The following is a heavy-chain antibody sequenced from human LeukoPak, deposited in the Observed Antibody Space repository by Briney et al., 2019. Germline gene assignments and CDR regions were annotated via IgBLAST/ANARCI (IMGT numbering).Heavy chain of an antibody. CDR2: IRYDGSNQ. D-gene: IGHD4-23*01. CDR1: GFTFSSYG. J-gene: IGHJ6*03. Sequence: GGSLRLSCAASGFTFSSYGMHWVRQAPGKGLEWVAFIRYDGSNQYYGDSVKGRFTTSRDNSKNTLYVQMNSLSAEDTAVYYCAKAISGGSDSMVVWGKGATVTVSS. CDR3: AKAISGGSDSMVV. V-gene: IGHV3-30*02.